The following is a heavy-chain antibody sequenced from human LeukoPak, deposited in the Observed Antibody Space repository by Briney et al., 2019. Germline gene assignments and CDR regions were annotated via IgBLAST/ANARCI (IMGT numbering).Heavy chain of an antibody. CDR2: IYYSGTT. CDR3: ARVSRSGSYFGAFEI. D-gene: IGHD1-26*01. Sequence: SETLSLTCSISGGSITSSLYFWGWIRQPPGKGLEWIGNIYYSGTTYYKPSFNSRVTILVDASKNQFSLKLSSVTAADTAVYYCARVSRSGSYFGAFEIWGQGTMVTVSS. CDR1: GGSITSSLYF. V-gene: IGHV4-39*07. J-gene: IGHJ3*02.